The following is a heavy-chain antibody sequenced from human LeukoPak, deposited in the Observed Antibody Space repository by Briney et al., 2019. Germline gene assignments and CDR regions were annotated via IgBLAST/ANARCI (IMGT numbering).Heavy chain of an antibody. D-gene: IGHD6-13*01. Sequence: GGSLTLSCAASGFTFSSYAMSWVRQAPGKGLEWVSAISGSGGSTYYADSVKGRFTISRDNSKNTLYLQMNSLRAEDTAVYYCARASSIGAAGLFDSWGQGTLVTVSS. CDR2: ISGSGGST. CDR3: ARASSIGAAGLFDS. V-gene: IGHV3-23*01. J-gene: IGHJ4*02. CDR1: GFTFSSYA.